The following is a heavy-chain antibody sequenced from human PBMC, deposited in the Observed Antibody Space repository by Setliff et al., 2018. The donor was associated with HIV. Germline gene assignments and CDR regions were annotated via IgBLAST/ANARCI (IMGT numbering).Heavy chain of an antibody. CDR1: GFTLRNYE. CDR2: MRNRAFGATT. D-gene: IGHD2-15*01. V-gene: IGHV3-49*04. Sequence: HPGGSLGLSCAASGFTLRNYEMNWVRQAPGKGLEWVSYMRNRAFGATTEYAASVKGRFTVSRDDSKNIVYLHMNNLRIEDTATYFCARDARGNCAGSHCYSMGLYFYLDVWGRGTTVTVSS. J-gene: IGHJ6*03. CDR3: ARDARGNCAGSHCYSMGLYFYLDV.